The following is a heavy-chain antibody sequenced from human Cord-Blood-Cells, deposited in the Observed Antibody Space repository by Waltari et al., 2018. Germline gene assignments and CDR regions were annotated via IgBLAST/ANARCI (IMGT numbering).Heavy chain of an antibody. V-gene: IGHV1-3*01. Sequence: QVQLVQSGAEVKKPGASVKVSCKASGYTFTSYAMHWLRQAPGQRLEWMGWINAGNGNTKYSQKFQGRVTITRDTSASTAYMELSSLRSEDTAVYYCARGQRNYGSGSYDWYFDLWGRGTLVTVSS. CDR1: GYTFTSYA. CDR3: ARGQRNYGSGSYDWYFDL. CDR2: INAGNGNT. D-gene: IGHD3-10*01. J-gene: IGHJ2*01.